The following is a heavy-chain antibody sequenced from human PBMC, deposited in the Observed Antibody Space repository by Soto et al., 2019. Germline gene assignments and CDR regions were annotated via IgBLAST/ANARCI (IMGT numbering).Heavy chain of an antibody. CDR1: GFTFSTYA. Sequence: QVQLVESGGGVVQPGRSLRLSCAASGFTFSTYAMHWVRQASGKGLEWVAVISYGATNKYYADSVRGRFTISRDNSKNTLFLQMNSLRAEDTAVYYCAKDGGGYNYGYVMLDKYYYGMDVWGQGTTVTVSS. CDR2: ISYGATNK. CDR3: AKDGGGYNYGYVMLDKYYYGMDV. D-gene: IGHD5-18*01. V-gene: IGHV3-30-3*01. J-gene: IGHJ6*02.